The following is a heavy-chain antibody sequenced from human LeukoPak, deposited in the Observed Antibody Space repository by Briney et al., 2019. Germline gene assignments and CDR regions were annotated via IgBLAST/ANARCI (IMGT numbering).Heavy chain of an antibody. CDR3: ARDTSDITIFGVVPQPFDY. CDR1: GFTFSSYS. J-gene: IGHJ4*02. D-gene: IGHD3-3*01. V-gene: IGHV3-21*01. Sequence: PGGSLRLSCAASGFTFSSYSMNWVRQAPGKGLEWVSSISSSSSYIYYADSVKGRFTISRDNAKNSLYLQMNSLRAEDTAVYYCARDTSDITIFGVVPQPFDYWGQGTLVTVSS. CDR2: ISSSSSYI.